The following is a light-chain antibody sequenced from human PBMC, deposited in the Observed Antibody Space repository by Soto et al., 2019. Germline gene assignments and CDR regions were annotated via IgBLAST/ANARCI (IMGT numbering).Light chain of an antibody. CDR2: RAS. V-gene: IGKV3-15*01. CDR3: QQYGSSPIT. J-gene: IGKJ5*01. CDR1: QTIYSN. Sequence: IMMTQSPATLSVSLGERATLSCRAGQTIYSNVAWYQQRPGQAPRLLIYRASTRATGVPARFSGSGSGTDFTLTISRLEPEDFAVYYCQQYGSSPITFGQGTRLEI.